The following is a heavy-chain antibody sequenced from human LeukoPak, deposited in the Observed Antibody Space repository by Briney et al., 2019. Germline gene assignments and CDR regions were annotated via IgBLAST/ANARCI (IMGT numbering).Heavy chain of an antibody. D-gene: IGHD5-18*01. CDR2: IKQDGSEK. CDR1: GFTFSSYW. Sequence: GGSLRLSCAASGFTFSSYWMSWVRQAPGKGPEWVANIKQDGSEKYYVDSVKGRFTISRDNAKNSLYLQMNSLRAEDTAVYYCARDIGYSYGRQRYGFDIWGQGTMVTVSS. CDR3: ARDIGYSYGRQRYGFDI. J-gene: IGHJ3*02. V-gene: IGHV3-7*01.